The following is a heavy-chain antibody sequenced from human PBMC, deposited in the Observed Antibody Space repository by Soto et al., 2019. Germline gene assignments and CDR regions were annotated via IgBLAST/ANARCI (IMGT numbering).Heavy chain of an antibody. Sequence: QLVESGGGVVQPGKSLRLSCAASGFTFSMQGMHWVRQAPGKGLEWVAVISYDESHKYYADSVKGRFTISRDNSRNTLYLQMNSLKPGDTAVYYCAQVIVPAAINYYYAMDVWGQGTTVTVSS. CDR3: AQVIVPAAINYYYAMDV. CDR1: GFTFSMQG. J-gene: IGHJ6*02. V-gene: IGHV3-30*03. D-gene: IGHD2-2*01. CDR2: ISYDESHK.